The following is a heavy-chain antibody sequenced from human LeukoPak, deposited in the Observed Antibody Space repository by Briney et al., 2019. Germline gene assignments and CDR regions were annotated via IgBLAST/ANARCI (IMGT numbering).Heavy chain of an antibody. CDR3: ASSPRSGKWVRLYYYMDV. CDR2: IIPILGIA. Sequence: GASVKVSCKASGGTFSSYAISWVRQAPGQGLEWMGRIIPILGIANYAQKFQGRVTITADKSTSTAYMELSSLRSEDTAVYYCASSPRSGKWVRLYYYMDVWGKGTTVTVSS. D-gene: IGHD1-26*01. V-gene: IGHV1-69*04. J-gene: IGHJ6*03. CDR1: GGTFSSYA.